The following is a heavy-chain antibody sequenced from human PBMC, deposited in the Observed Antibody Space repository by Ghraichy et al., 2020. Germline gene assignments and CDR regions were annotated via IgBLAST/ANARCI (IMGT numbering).Heavy chain of an antibody. CDR1: GDSVSTNGAA. Sequence: SQTLSLTCAISGDSVSTNGAAWNWIRQSPSRGLEWLGRAYYSSNWYNEYAESLKSRITINPDTSKNQFSLQLNSVTPEDTAVYYCARDPPTAWGAFDIWGQGTMVTVSS. CDR2: AYYSSNWYN. J-gene: IGHJ3*02. V-gene: IGHV6-1*01. CDR3: ARDPPTAWGAFDI. D-gene: IGHD7-27*01.